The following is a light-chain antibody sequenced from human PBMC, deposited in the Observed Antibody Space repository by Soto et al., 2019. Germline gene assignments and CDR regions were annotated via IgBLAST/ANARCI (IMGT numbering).Light chain of an antibody. J-gene: IGLJ1*01. Sequence: QSVRTQPASVSESPGQSITISCTGTSSDVGSYNLVSWYQQHPGKAPKLMIYEVSKRPSGVSNRFSGSKSGNTASLTISGLQAEDEADYYCCSYAGSSTFYVFGTGTKVTVL. CDR2: EVS. CDR1: SSDVGSYNL. V-gene: IGLV2-23*02. CDR3: CSYAGSSTFYV.